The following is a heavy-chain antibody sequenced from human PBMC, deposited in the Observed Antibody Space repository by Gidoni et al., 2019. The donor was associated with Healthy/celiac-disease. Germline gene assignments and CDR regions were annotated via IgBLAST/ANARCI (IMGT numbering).Heavy chain of an antibody. CDR3: ARPRRFLEWFYYGMDV. D-gene: IGHD3-3*01. CDR2: IYYSGST. Sequence: QLQLQESGPGLVKPSETLSLTCTVSGGSIRSSSYYWGWIRQPPGKGLEWIGSIYYSGSTYYNPSLKSRVTISVDTSKNQFSLKLSSVTAADTAVYYCARPRRFLEWFYYGMDVWGQGTTVTVSS. CDR1: GGSIRSSSYY. J-gene: IGHJ6*02. V-gene: IGHV4-39*01.